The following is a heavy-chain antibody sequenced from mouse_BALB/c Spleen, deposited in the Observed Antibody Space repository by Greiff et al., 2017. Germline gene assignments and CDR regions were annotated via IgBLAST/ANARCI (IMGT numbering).Heavy chain of an antibody. D-gene: IGHD2-4*01. CDR1: SYTFTDYA. CDR2: ISTYYGNT. J-gene: IGHJ3*01. Sequence: VQLQQSGPELVRPGVSVKISCKGSSYTFTDYAMHWVKQSHAKSLEWIGVISTYYGNTNYNQKFKGKATMTVDKSSSTAYMELARLTSEDSAVYYCARWDYDEGFAYWGQGTLVTVSA. CDR3: ARWDYDEGFAY. V-gene: IGHV1-67*01.